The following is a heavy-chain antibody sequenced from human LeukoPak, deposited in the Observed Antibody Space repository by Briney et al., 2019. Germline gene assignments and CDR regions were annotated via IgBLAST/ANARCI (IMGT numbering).Heavy chain of an antibody. V-gene: IGHV3-30*02. CDR2: IRYDGSNK. CDR1: GFTFSSYG. J-gene: IGHJ4*02. D-gene: IGHD2-2*01. CDR3: AKDAYCSSNSCNRIDY. Sequence: TGGSLRLSCAASGFTFSSYGMHWVRQAPGKGLEWVAFIRYDGSNKYYADSVKGRFTISRDNSKNTLYVQMNSLRAEDTAVYYCAKDAYCSSNSCNRIDYWGQGTLVTVSS.